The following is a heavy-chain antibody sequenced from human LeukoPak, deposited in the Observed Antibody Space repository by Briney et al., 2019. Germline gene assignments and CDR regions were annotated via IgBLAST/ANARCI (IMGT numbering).Heavy chain of an antibody. V-gene: IGHV1-2*02. J-gene: IGHJ4*02. D-gene: IGHD6-19*01. CDR3: ARGRAVSGTGGY. CDR1: GYTFTGYY. Sequence: ATVKVSCKASGYTFTGYYMHWVRQAPGQGLEWMGWINPNSGGTNYAQKFQGRVTMTRDTSISTAYMELSRLRSDDTAIYYCARGRAVSGTGGYWGQGTLVTVSS. CDR2: INPNSGGT.